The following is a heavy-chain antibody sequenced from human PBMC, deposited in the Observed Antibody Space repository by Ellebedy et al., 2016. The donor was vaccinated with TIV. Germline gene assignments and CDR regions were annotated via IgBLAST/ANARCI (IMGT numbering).Heavy chain of an antibody. CDR1: GFTVNNNY. CDR3: AKGPSDYFEY. Sequence: GESLKISCTVSGFTVNNNYMYWVRQAPGKGLQWVSSIYIGGSTYYADSVKGRFTISRDNSKNTLYLHKNTVRAEDTAMYYCAKGPSDYFEYWGQGTLVTVSS. V-gene: IGHV3-53*01. CDR2: IYIGGST. J-gene: IGHJ4*02.